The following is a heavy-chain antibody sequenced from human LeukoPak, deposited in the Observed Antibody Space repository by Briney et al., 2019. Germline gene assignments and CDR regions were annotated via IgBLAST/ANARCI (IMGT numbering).Heavy chain of an antibody. CDR3: ARAKGYMDV. Sequence: PGGSLRLSCAASGFTFSSYAMHWVRQAPGKGLEYVSAISSNGGSTYYANSVKGRFTISRDNSKNTLYLQMNSLRAEDTAVYYCARAKGYMDVWGKGTTVTISS. V-gene: IGHV3-64*01. J-gene: IGHJ6*03. CDR1: GFTFSSYA. CDR2: ISSNGGST.